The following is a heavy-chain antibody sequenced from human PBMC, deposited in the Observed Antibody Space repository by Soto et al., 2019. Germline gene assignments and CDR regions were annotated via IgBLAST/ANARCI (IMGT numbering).Heavy chain of an antibody. D-gene: IGHD2-2*01. CDR2: IYYSGST. J-gene: IGHJ1*01. V-gene: IGHV4-59*01. CDR1: GGSISSYY. Sequence: SETLSLTCTVSGGSISSYYWSWIRQPPGKGLEWIGYIYYSGSTNYNPSLKSRVTISVDTSKNQFSLKLSSVTAADTAVYYCASRDCSSTSCYPGDEYFQHWGQGTLVTVSS. CDR3: ASRDCSSTSCYPGDEYFQH.